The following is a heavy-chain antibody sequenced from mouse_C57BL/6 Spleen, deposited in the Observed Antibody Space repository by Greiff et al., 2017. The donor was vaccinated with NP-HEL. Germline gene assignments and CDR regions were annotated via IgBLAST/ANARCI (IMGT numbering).Heavy chain of an antibody. Sequence: DVKLVESEGGLVQPGSSMKLSCTASGFTFSDYYMAWVRQVPEKGLEWVANINYDGSSTYYLDSLKSRFIISRDNAKNILYLQMSSLKSEDTATYYCARENGWRAMEYWGQVTSVTASS. CDR2: INYDGSST. D-gene: IGHD2-2*01. CDR3: ARENGWRAMEY. CDR1: GFTFSDYY. J-gene: IGHJ4*01. V-gene: IGHV5-16*01.